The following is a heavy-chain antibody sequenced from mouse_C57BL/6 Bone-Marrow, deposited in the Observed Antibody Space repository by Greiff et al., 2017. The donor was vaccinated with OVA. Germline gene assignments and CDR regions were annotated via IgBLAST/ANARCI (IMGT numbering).Heavy chain of an antibody. J-gene: IGHJ2*01. Sequence: VQLQQSGAELVKPGASVKLSCTASGFNITDYYMHWVKQRTEQGLEWIGRIDPEDGATNYDPNFQGKATITADPSSNTAYLQLSSLTSEDTAVYYCARGRLLRYLDYGGKGTTLQSPQ. CDR1: GFNITDYY. D-gene: IGHD1-1*01. CDR2: IDPEDGAT. CDR3: ARGRLLRYLDY. V-gene: IGHV14-2*01.